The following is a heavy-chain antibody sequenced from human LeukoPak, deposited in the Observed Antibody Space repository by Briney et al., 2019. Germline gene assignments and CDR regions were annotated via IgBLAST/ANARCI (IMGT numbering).Heavy chain of an antibody. D-gene: IGHD4-11*01. CDR3: ARDLMTTNSDY. V-gene: IGHV1-18*04. Sequence: ASVKVSCKASGYTFTNYYIHWVRQAPGQGLEWMGWISAYNGNTNYAQKLQGRVTMTTDTSTSTAYMELRSLRSDDTAVYYCARDLMTTNSDYWGQGTLVTVSS. CDR2: ISAYNGNT. CDR1: GYTFTNYY. J-gene: IGHJ4*02.